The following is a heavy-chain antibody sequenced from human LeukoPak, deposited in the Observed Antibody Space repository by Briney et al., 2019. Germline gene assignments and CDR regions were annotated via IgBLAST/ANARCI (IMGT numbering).Heavy chain of an antibody. Sequence: GGSLRLSCAASGFTFSSYSMNWVRQAPGKGLEWVSSISSSSSYIYYADSVKGRFTISRDNAKNSLYLQMNSLRADDTAVYYCARDRDWNSGFDYWGQGTLVTVSS. V-gene: IGHV3-21*01. CDR2: ISSSSSYI. D-gene: IGHD1-7*01. CDR1: GFTFSSYS. J-gene: IGHJ4*02. CDR3: ARDRDWNSGFDY.